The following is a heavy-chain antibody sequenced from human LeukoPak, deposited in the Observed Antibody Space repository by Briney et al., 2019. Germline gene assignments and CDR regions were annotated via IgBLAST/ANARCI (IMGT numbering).Heavy chain of an antibody. CDR3: ATATQPRGYFLH. CDR1: GYTFPTYS. J-gene: IGHJ1*01. CDR2: ISVNNGGT. D-gene: IGHD2-2*01. Sequence: ASVKVSCKASGYTFPTYSLAWVRQAPGQSLEWMGWISVNNGGTNYAQSFQDRVTLTRDTSTNTAYLELRSLRSDDTAIIYCATATQPRGYFLHWGQGALVTVSS. V-gene: IGHV1-18*01.